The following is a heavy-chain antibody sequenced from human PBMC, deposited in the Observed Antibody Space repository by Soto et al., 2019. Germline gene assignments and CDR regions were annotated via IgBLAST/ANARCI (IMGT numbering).Heavy chain of an antibody. CDR3: ARQLPQQLWLGDY. V-gene: IGHV4-39*01. D-gene: IGHD5-18*01. CDR2: IYYSGST. CDR1: GGSISSSSYY. J-gene: IGHJ4*02. Sequence: SETLSLTCTVSGGSISSSSYYWGWIRQPLGKGLEWIGSIYYSGSTYYNPSLKSRVTISVDTSKNQFSLKLSSVTAADTAVYYCARQLPQQLWLGDYWGQGTLVTVSS.